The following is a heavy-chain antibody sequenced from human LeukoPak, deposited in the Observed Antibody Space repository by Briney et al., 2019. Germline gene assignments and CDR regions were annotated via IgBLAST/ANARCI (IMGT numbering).Heavy chain of an antibody. D-gene: IGHD2-2*01. CDR3: ARATIRYCSSTSCSDNWFDP. V-gene: IGHV1-18*01. CDR1: GYTFTSYG. CDR2: ISAYNGNT. J-gene: IGHJ5*02. Sequence: ASVKVSCKASGYTFTSYGISWVRQAPGQGLEWMGWISAYNGNTNYAQKLQGRVTMTTDTSTSTAYMELRSLRSDDTAVYYCARATIRYCSSTSCSDNWFDPWGQGTLVTVSS.